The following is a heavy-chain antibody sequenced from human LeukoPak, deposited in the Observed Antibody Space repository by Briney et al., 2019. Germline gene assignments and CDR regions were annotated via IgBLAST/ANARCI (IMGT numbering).Heavy chain of an antibody. Sequence: PVKVSCKASGGSISSYGISWVRQAPGQGLEWMGRIISVFGTANYAQKFQDRVTITADIASNAAYMELTSLTSEDTAVYFCAKQGEIRQDYYMDVWGNGTTVTVSS. CDR3: AKQGEIRQDYYMDV. J-gene: IGHJ6*03. CDR2: IISVFGTA. V-gene: IGHV1-69*06. CDR1: GGSISSYG. D-gene: IGHD1/OR15-1a*01.